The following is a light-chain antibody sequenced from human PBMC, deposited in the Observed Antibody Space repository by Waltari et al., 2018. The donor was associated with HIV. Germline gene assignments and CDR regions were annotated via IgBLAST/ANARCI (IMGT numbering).Light chain of an antibody. Sequence: QSVLTQPPSASGTPGQRVTISCSGSSSHIGSNTVNWYQQLPGTAPKLLIYSNNQRASGVPDRFSGSKSGTSASLAISGLQSEDEADYYCAAWDDSLNGVVFGGGTKLTVL. CDR1: SSHIGSNT. CDR3: AAWDDSLNGVV. J-gene: IGLJ2*01. CDR2: SNN. V-gene: IGLV1-44*01.